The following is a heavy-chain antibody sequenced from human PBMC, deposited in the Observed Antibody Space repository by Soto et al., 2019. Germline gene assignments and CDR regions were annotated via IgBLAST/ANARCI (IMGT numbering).Heavy chain of an antibody. V-gene: IGHV3-23*01. CDR2: ISGSGGST. D-gene: IGHD2-2*01. CDR1: GFTFSNYA. Sequence: PVGSLRLSCAASGFTFSNYAMSWVSQAPGRGLEWVSVISGSGGSTYYADSVKGRFTISRDNSKYTLYLQMNSLRAEDTAVYYCAKEGYCTTSSCYRSYGMDVWGQGTTVTVSS. J-gene: IGHJ6*02. CDR3: AKEGYCTTSSCYRSYGMDV.